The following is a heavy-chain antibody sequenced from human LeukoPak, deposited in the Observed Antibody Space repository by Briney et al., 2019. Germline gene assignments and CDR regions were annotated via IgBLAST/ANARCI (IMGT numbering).Heavy chain of an antibody. V-gene: IGHV3-74*01. CDR1: GFTFSTYW. CDR3: ARPKSGGVSACDI. D-gene: IGHD3-16*01. Sequence: PGYSLRLSCTASGFTFSTYWMHWVRQAPGEGRAWVSRIRSDGTITNYADSVKGRFPISRDNTKNTLYVQMNSLRPEDTAVYYCARPKSGGVSACDIWGPGTMVSVSS. J-gene: IGHJ3*02. CDR2: IRSDGTIT.